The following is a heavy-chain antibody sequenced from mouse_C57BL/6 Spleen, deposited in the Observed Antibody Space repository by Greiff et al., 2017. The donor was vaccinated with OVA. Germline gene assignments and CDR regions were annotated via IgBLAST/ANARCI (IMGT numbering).Heavy chain of an antibody. CDR3: ARLRGSSFYFDY. Sequence: EVMLVESGGGLVKPGGSLKLSCAASGFTFSDYGMHWVRQAPEKGLEWVAYISSGSSTIYYADTVKGRFTISRDNAKNTLFLQMTSLRSEHTAMYYCARLRGSSFYFDYWGQGTTLTVSS. CDR2: ISSGSSTI. D-gene: IGHD1-1*01. J-gene: IGHJ2*01. V-gene: IGHV5-17*01. CDR1: GFTFSDYG.